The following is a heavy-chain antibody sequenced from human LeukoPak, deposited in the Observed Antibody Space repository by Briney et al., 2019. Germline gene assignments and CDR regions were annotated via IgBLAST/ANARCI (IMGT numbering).Heavy chain of an antibody. V-gene: IGHV1-2*02. Sequence: GASVKVSCKASGYTFTGYYMHWVRQAPGQGLEWMGWINPNSGGTNYAQKFQGRVTMTRDTSISTAYMELSRLRSDDTAVYYCARVPSVYGDYLSVDWFDPWGQGTLVTVSS. J-gene: IGHJ5*02. CDR1: GYTFTGYY. CDR2: INPNSGGT. CDR3: ARVPSVYGDYLSVDWFDP. D-gene: IGHD4-17*01.